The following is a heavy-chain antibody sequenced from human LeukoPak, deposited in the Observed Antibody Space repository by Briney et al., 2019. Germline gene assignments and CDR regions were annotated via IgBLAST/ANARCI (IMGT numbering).Heavy chain of an antibody. Sequence: SGPALVKPTQTLTLTCTLSGFSLSTPEMCVTWIRQPPGKALEWLARIDWDDDKFYSPSLRTRLTISKDTPKNQVVLRMTNMDPVDTGTYYCARMTPDSPSFDYWGQGALITVSS. CDR1: GFSLSTPEMC. J-gene: IGHJ4*02. D-gene: IGHD2-15*01. V-gene: IGHV2-70*17. CDR3: ARMTPDSPSFDY. CDR2: IDWDDDK.